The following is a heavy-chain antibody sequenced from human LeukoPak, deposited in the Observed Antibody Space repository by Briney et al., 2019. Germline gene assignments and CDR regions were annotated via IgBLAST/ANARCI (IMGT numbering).Heavy chain of an antibody. J-gene: IGHJ5*02. CDR3: AKDPVGATKASRTLGVS. V-gene: IGHV3-30*02. D-gene: IGHD1-26*01. CDR1: GFTLSSYG. CDR2: IRYDGGNK. Sequence: GGSLRLSCAASGFTLSSYGMHWVRQAPGKGLEWVAFIRYDGGNKYYADSVKGRFTISRDNSKNTLYLQMNSLRAEDTAVYYCAKDPVGATKASRTLGVSWGQGTLVTVSS.